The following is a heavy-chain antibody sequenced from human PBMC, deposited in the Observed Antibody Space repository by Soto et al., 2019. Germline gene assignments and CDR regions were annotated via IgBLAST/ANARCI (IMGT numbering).Heavy chain of an antibody. CDR2: IIPIFGTA. D-gene: IGHD3-22*01. V-gene: IGHV1-69*01. J-gene: IGHJ4*02. CDR1: GGTFSSYA. CDR3: ARLALGSSGYYYGY. Sequence: QVQLVQSGAEVKKPGSSVKVSCNASGGTFSSYAISWVRQAPGQGLEWMGGIIPIFGTANYAQKFQGRVTITADESTSTAYMELSSLRSEDTAVYYCARLALGSSGYYYGYWGQGTLVTVSS.